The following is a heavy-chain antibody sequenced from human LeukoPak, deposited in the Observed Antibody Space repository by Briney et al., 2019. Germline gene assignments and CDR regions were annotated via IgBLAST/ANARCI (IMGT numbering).Heavy chain of an antibody. CDR1: GGTFSSYA. Sequence: ASVKVSCKASGGTFSSYAISWVRQTPGQGLEWMGGITPIFGAATYAQKFQGRVTITADVSTSTAYMELNSLRSEDTAVYYCARINDQEAFDIWGQGTMVTVSS. D-gene: IGHD1-1*01. J-gene: IGHJ3*02. CDR3: ARINDQEAFDI. V-gene: IGHV1-69*13. CDR2: ITPIFGAA.